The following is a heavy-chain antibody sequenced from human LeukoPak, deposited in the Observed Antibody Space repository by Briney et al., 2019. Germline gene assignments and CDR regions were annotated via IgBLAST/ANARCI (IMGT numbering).Heavy chain of an antibody. D-gene: IGHD3-22*01. CDR2: INHSGST. Sequence: SETLSLTCTVSGGSISSSGYYWSWIRQPPGKGLEWTGEINHSGSTNYNPSLKSRVTISVDTSKNQFSLKLSSVTAADTAVYYCARGYYYDSKGGGYWGQGTLVTVSS. CDR3: ARGYYYDSKGGGY. V-gene: IGHV4-39*07. J-gene: IGHJ4*02. CDR1: GGSISSSGYY.